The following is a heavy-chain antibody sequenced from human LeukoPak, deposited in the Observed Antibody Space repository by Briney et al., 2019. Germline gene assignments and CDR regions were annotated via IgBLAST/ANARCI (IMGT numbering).Heavy chain of an antibody. J-gene: IGHJ4*02. CDR1: GYTFTGYY. Sequence: ASVKVSCKASGYTFTGYYMHWVRQAPGQGLEWMGWINPNSGGTNYAQKFQGRVTMTRDTSISTAYKELSRLRSDDTAVYYCARASFISKYCSSTSCSLGYWGQGTLVTVSS. D-gene: IGHD2-2*01. CDR3: ARASFISKYCSSTSCSLGY. CDR2: INPNSGGT. V-gene: IGHV1-2*02.